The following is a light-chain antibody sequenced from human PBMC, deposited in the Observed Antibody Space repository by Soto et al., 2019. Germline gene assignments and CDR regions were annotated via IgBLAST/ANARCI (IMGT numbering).Light chain of an antibody. CDR2: GAS. CDR3: QQYGSSPPWA. Sequence: EIVLTQSPGTLSLSPGERATLSCRASQSVDSSYLAWYQQKPGQAPMLLIYGASSRAAGIPDRFSGSGSGTDFTLTISRLEPEDFAVYYCQQYGSSPPWAFGQGTKVEIK. V-gene: IGKV3-20*01. CDR1: QSVDSSY. J-gene: IGKJ1*01.